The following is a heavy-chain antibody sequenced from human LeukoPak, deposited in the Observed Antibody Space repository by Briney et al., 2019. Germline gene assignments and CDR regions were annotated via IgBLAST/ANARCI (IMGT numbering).Heavy chain of an antibody. CDR1: GGSISGYY. CDR2: IYTSGST. D-gene: IGHD6-13*01. J-gene: IGHJ3*02. V-gene: IGHV4-4*07. CDR3: ARDGSSSNAFDI. Sequence: SETLSLTCTVSGGSISGYYWSWIRQPAGKGLEWIGRIYTSGSTNYNPSLKSRVTISVDTSKNQFPLKLSSVTAADTAVYYCARDGSSSNAFDIWGQGTMVTVSS.